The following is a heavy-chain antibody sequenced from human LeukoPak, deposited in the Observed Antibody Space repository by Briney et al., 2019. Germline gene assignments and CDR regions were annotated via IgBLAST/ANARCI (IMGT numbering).Heavy chain of an antibody. CDR2: IKPDGSGE. Sequence: SGGSLRLSCAASGFTFTKYWMTWVRQAPGKALEWVANIKPDGSGEYYVDSLKGRFTISRDNAENSLFLQMNNLRVDDTAVYYCARSGGYGWDYWGQGAVVTVSS. D-gene: IGHD5-12*01. V-gene: IGHV3-7*01. CDR1: GFTFTKYW. CDR3: ARSGGYGWDY. J-gene: IGHJ4*02.